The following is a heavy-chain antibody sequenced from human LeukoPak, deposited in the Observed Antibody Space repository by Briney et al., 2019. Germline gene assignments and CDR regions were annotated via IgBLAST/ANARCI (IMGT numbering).Heavy chain of an antibody. CDR2: ISGSGGST. CDR3: AKCRRSGCDAFDI. J-gene: IGHJ3*02. V-gene: IGHV3-23*01. Sequence: GGSLRLSCAASGFTFSDYYMSWVRQAPGKGLEWVSAISGSGGSTYYADSVKGRFTISRDNSKNTLYLQMNSLRAEDTAVYYCAKCRRSGCDAFDIWGQGTMVTVSS. D-gene: IGHD6-19*01. CDR1: GFTFSDYY.